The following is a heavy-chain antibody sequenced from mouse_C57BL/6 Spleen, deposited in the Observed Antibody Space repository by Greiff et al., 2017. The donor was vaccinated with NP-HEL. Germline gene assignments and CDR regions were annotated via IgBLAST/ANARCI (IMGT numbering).Heavy chain of an antibody. CDR1: GFTFSDYG. J-gene: IGHJ3*01. CDR2: ISSGSSTI. CDR3: ARPLTGTGVWFAY. Sequence: EVKLMESGGGLVKPGGSLKLSCAASGFTFSDYGMHWVRQAPEKGLEWVAYISSGSSTINYADTVKGRFTISRDNAKNTLFLQMTSLRSEDTAMDCGARPLTGTGVWFAYWGQGTMVTVSA. V-gene: IGHV5-17*01. D-gene: IGHD4-1*01.